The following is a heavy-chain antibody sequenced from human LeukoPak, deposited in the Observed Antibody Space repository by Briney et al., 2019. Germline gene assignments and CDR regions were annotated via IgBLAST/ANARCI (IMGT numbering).Heavy chain of an antibody. CDR2: ISSSSSYI. CDR3: ARDNLSGYDFPPSNFDY. Sequence: GGSLRLSCAASGFTFSSYSMSWIRQAPGKGLEWVSSISSSSSYIYYADSVKGRFTISRDNAKNSLYLQMNSLRAEDTAVYYCARDNLSGYDFPPSNFDYWGQGTLVTVSS. CDR1: GFTFSSYS. J-gene: IGHJ4*02. V-gene: IGHV3-21*01. D-gene: IGHD5-12*01.